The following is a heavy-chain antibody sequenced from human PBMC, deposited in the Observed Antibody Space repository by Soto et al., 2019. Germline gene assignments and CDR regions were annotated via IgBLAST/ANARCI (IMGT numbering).Heavy chain of an antibody. CDR1: GYTFTSYG. V-gene: IGHV1-18*01. D-gene: IGHD3-3*01. J-gene: IGHJ6*03. Sequence: ASVKVSCKASGYTFTSYGISWVRQAPGQGLEWMGWISAYNGNTNYAQKLQGRVTMTTDTSTSTAYMELRSLGSDDTAVYYCARDASSFFWSGYYYYYLDVWGKGTTVTVSS. CDR2: ISAYNGNT. CDR3: ARDASSFFWSGYYYYYLDV.